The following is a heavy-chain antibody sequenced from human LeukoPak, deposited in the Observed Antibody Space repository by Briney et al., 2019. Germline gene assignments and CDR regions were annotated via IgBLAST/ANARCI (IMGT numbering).Heavy chain of an antibody. Sequence: GASVKVSCKASGYTFTSYGISWVRQAPGQGLEWMGWISAYNGNTNYAQKLQGRVTMTTDTSTSTAYMELSSLRSEDTAVYYCARDLRFLEWFDINWFDPWGQGTLVTVSS. CDR3: ARDLRFLEWFDINWFDP. CDR2: ISAYNGNT. CDR1: GYTFTSYG. V-gene: IGHV1-18*01. J-gene: IGHJ5*02. D-gene: IGHD3-3*01.